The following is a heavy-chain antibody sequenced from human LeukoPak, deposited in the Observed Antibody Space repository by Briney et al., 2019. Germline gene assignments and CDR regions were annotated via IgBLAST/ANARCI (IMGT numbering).Heavy chain of an antibody. CDR3: ARDLAFYDSSGRRYNWFDP. CDR1: GFTFSSDW. Sequence: PGGSLRLSCAVSGFTFSSDWMTWVRQAPGKGLEWVANIKQDGSEKHYVDSVKGRFTISRDNAKNSLYPQMNSLRAEDTAVYYCARDLAFYDSSGRRYNWFDPWGQGTLVTVSS. CDR2: IKQDGSEK. D-gene: IGHD3-22*01. J-gene: IGHJ5*02. V-gene: IGHV3-7*01.